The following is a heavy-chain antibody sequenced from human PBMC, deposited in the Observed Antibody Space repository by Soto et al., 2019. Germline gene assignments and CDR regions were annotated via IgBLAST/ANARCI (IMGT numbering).Heavy chain of an antibody. V-gene: IGHV3-48*03. CDR2: ISSSGSTI. CDR1: GFTFSSYE. J-gene: IGHJ6*02. Sequence: SLRLSCAASGFTFSSYEMNWVRQAPGKGLEWVSYISSSGSTIYYADSVKGRFTISRDNAKNSLYLQMNSLRAEDTAVYYCAREGTAAAGHSYYYYGMDVWGQGTTVTVSS. D-gene: IGHD6-13*01. CDR3: AREGTAAAGHSYYYYGMDV.